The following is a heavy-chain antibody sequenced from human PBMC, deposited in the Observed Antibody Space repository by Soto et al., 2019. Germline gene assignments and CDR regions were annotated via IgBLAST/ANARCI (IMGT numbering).Heavy chain of an antibody. D-gene: IGHD4-4*01. V-gene: IGHV3-49*03. Sequence: QAGGSLRLSCTASGFTFGDYDMSWFRQAPGKGLEWVGFIRSRAYGVTTQYAASVKGRFTVSRDDSKSIAYLQMNSLKTEDTAVYYCTRAYRAIDIWGQGTMVTVSS. CDR2: IRSRAYGVTT. CDR1: GFTFGDYD. J-gene: IGHJ3*02. CDR3: TRAYRAIDI.